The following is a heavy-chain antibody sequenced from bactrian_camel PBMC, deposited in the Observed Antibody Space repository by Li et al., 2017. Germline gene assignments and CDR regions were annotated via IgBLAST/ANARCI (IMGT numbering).Heavy chain of an antibody. V-gene: IGHV3S54*01. Sequence: HVQLVESGGASAQAGASLRLSCAASGYIDRGSCMGWFRQAPGKEREGVAGIVLPYGYIYHADSVRGRFTISHDNAKNTLYLQSTTLKPEDTAMYYCAASARWECNSGSWPGAQFWDDWGQGTQVTVS. J-gene: IGHJ4*01. CDR3: AASARWECNSGSWPGAQFWDD. CDR1: GYIDRGSC. CDR2: IVLPYGYI. D-gene: IGHD1*01.